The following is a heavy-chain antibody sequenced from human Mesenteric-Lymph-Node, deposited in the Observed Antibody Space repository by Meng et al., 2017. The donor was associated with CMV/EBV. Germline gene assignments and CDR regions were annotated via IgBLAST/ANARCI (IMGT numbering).Heavy chain of an antibody. J-gene: IGHJ4*02. Sequence: GGSLRLSCAASGFTFSTYEMNWVRQAPGKGLEWVSYITGSGSGKSYADSVKGRFSISRGNAQNSLYLHMNSLSAEDTAVYYCARDLRGEPRVYFDSWGQGTLVTVSS. V-gene: IGHV3-48*03. D-gene: IGHD5/OR15-5a*01. CDR2: ITGSGSGK. CDR3: ARDLRGEPRVYFDS. CDR1: GFTFSTYE.